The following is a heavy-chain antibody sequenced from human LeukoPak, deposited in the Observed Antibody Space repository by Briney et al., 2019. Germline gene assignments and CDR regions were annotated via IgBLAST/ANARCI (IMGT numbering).Heavy chain of an antibody. CDR2: ISTSGSP. D-gene: IGHD5-18*01. J-gene: IGHJ2*01. V-gene: IGHV4-61*02. CDR3: ARGRDTALNYFDV. CDR1: GGSIGRDGYH. Sequence: SQTLSLTCTVSGGSIGRDGYHWSWIRQSATKGLEWIGRISTSGSPNYNPSLSSRVSMSADTSKNQVSLKVTSVTAADTAVYYCARGRDTALNYFDVWGRGTLVTVSS.